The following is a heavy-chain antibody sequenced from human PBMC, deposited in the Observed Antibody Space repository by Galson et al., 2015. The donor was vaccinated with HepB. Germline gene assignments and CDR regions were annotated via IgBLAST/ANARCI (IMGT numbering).Heavy chain of an antibody. CDR3: AKVRGEESPQGMDV. J-gene: IGHJ6*02. CDR1: GFTFNNYG. D-gene: IGHD3-16*01. CDR2: ISYDGSNK. Sequence: SLRLSCAASGFTFNNYGMHWVRQAPGKGLEWVAVISYDGSNKFYADSVKGRFTISRDNSKNTLYLQMNSLRAEDTAVYYCAKVRGEESPQGMDVWGQGTTVTVSS. V-gene: IGHV3-30*18.